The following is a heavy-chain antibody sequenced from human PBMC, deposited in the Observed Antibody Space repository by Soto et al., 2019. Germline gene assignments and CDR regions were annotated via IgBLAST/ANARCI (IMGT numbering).Heavy chain of an antibody. CDR2: TYYRSKWYN. V-gene: IGHV6-1*01. CDR3: ARDRNYQNDV. J-gene: IGHJ6*02. CDR1: DDRVTSEGAA. Sequence: SQALKVRCCICDDRVTSEGAAWYWIRQSPSRGLEWLGRTYYRSKWYNDYAVSVKSRITINPDTSKNTLYLQMNSLRAEDTAVYYCARDRNYQNDVWSPGNTFTGSS. D-gene: IGHD1-7*01.